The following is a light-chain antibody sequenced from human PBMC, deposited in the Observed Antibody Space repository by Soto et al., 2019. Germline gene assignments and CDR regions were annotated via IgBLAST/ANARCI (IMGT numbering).Light chain of an antibody. J-gene: IGKJ1*01. CDR2: GAS. Sequence: EIVLTQSPATLSLSPGERATLSCRASQSVSSNLAWYQQKPGQAPRLLIYGASSRATGIPDRFSGSGSGTDFTLTISRLEPEDFAAYYCQQYGSSWTFGQGTKVDIK. CDR3: QQYGSSWT. CDR1: QSVSSN. V-gene: IGKV3-20*01.